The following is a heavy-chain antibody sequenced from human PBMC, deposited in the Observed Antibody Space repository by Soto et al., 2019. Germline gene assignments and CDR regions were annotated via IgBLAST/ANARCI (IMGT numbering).Heavy chain of an antibody. CDR1: GYSFISHH. V-gene: IGHV1-46*01. CDR3: ARHSQFYCSGGSCSGSMDV. D-gene: IGHD2-15*01. J-gene: IGHJ6*02. CDR2: INPSGGGT. Sequence: QVQLVQSGAEVKKPGASVKVSCEASGYSFISHHMLWVRQAPGQGLEWMGIINPSGGGTRYAQKFQDRVTMTRDTSTSRIYMQLTGLRSEDTAVYYCARHSQFYCSGGSCSGSMDVWGQGTTVTVSS.